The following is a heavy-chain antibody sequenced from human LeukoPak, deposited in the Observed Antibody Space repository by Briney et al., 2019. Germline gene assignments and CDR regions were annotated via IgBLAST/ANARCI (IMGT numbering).Heavy chain of an antibody. D-gene: IGHD1-1*01. CDR2: IYYSGST. Sequence: SGTLSLTCAVCGGSISSYNWSWIRQPPGKGLEWIGYIYYSGSTIYNPSLKSGVSTSLDTSKNQFSLKLSSVTAADTAVYYCASLSLSYRLYFDYWGQGTLVSVSS. CDR3: ASLSLSYRLYFDY. J-gene: IGHJ4*02. CDR1: GGSISSYN. V-gene: IGHV4-59*01.